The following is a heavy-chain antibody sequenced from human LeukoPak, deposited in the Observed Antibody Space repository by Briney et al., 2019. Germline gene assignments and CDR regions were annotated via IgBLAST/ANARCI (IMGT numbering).Heavy chain of an antibody. V-gene: IGHV1-18*01. CDR3: ARDHDPAFMVRGVIGSY. Sequence: ASVNVSCKASGYTFTSYGISWVRPAPGQGLEWMGWISAYNGNTNYAQKLQGRVTMTTDTSTSTAYMALRSLRSDDTAVYYCARDHDPAFMVRGVIGSYWGQGTLVTVSS. J-gene: IGHJ4*02. CDR2: ISAYNGNT. D-gene: IGHD3-10*01. CDR1: GYTFTSYG.